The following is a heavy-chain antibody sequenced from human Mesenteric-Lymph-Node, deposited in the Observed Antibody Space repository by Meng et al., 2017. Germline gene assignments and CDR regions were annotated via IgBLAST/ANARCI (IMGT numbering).Heavy chain of an antibody. CDR3: ARQHNSGYCSSTSCYRFDP. CDR1: GGSISSYY. Sequence: QVQLQESGPGLVKPSETLSLTCPVSGGSISSYYWSWLRQPPGKGLEWIGYIYYSGSTNYNPSLKSRVTISVDTSKNQFSLKLSSVTAADTAVYYCARQHNSGYCSSTSCYRFDPWGQGTLVTVSS. V-gene: IGHV4-59*08. CDR2: IYYSGST. J-gene: IGHJ5*02. D-gene: IGHD2-2*01.